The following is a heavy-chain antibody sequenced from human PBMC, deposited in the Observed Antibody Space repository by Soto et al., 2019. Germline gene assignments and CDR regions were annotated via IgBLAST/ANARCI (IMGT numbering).Heavy chain of an antibody. CDR1: GGTFSTSA. CDR3: ARDKDRLQLGGNYYYILDV. J-gene: IGHJ6*02. V-gene: IGHV1-69*05. CDR2: IMPVFPTP. Sequence: QVQLVQSGAEVKKPGSSVKVSCKTSGGTFSTSAISWVRQAPGQGLEWVGGIMPVFPTPDYAQNFQGRVTLTXAXATTTAYLELTSLRADDTAVYYCARDKDRLQLGGNYYYILDVWGQGTAITVSS. D-gene: IGHD1-1*01.